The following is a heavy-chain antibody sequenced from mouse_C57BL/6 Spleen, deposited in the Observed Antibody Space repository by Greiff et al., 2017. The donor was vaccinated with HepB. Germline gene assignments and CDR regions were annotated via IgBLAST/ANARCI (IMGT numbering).Heavy chain of an antibody. V-gene: IGHV1-26*01. J-gene: IGHJ1*03. Sequence: EVQLQQSGPELVKPGASVKISCKASGYTFTDYYMNWVKQSHGKSLEWIGDINPNNGGTSYNQKFKGKATLTVDKSSSTAYMELRSLTSEDSAVYYCASRPFYYGSSYWYFDVWGTGTTVTVAS. CDR1: GYTFTDYY. CDR3: ASRPFYYGSSYWYFDV. CDR2: INPNNGGT. D-gene: IGHD1-1*01.